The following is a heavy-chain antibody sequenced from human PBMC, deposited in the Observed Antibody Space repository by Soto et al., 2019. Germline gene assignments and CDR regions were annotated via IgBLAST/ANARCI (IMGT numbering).Heavy chain of an antibody. Sequence: SETLSLTCVVSGGSLSDYFWSWIRQPPGMVLEWIGEINHLGSINYNPYLKSRVTMSMDTYKNQFSLTLKSETAADTVTFYCARGGISHWAYFYYMDVWDRGTTVTVSS. CDR1: GGSLSDYF. V-gene: IGHV4-34*01. D-gene: IGHD2-21*01. CDR3: ARGGISHWAYFYYMDV. J-gene: IGHJ6*03. CDR2: INHLGSI.